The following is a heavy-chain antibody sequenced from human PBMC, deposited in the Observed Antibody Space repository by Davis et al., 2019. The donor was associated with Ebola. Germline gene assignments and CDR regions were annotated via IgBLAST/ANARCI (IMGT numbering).Heavy chain of an antibody. CDR2: IRYDGSSD. Sequence: PGGSLRLSCETSGFIFTKYGMHWVRQAPGKGLEWVAFIRYDGSSDYYADSVKGRFAISRDVSKTTLYLQMNSLRAEDTAVYYCARKTYFDYWGQGTLVTVSS. CDR1: GFIFTKYG. V-gene: IGHV3-30*02. CDR3: ARKTYFDY. J-gene: IGHJ4*02.